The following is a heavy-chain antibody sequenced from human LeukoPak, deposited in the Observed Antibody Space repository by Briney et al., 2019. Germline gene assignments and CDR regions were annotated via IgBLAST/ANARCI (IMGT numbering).Heavy chain of an antibody. CDR2: IYHSGST. CDR3: ARGPRDDYYDSSGYPEFDY. J-gene: IGHJ4*02. D-gene: IGHD3-22*01. CDR1: GGSISSGGYS. Sequence: SETLSLTCAVSGGSISSGGYSWSWIRQPPGKGLEWIGYIYHSGSTYYNPSLKSRVTISVDTSKNQFSLKLSSVTAADTAVYYCARGPRDDYYDSSGYPEFDYWGQGTLVTVSS. V-gene: IGHV4-30-2*01.